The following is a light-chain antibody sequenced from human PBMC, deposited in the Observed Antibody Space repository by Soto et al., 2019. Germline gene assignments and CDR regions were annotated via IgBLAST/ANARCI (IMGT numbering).Light chain of an antibody. CDR1: QSVSSSY. CDR2: GAS. CDR3: QQYGSSPVT. J-gene: IGKJ5*01. Sequence: EIVLTQSPGTLSLSPGERATLSCRASQSVSSSYLAWYQQKPGQAPRLLIYGASSRATGIPDRFSGSGSGKDFTLTISRLEPEDFAVYFCQQYGSSPVTFGQGTRLEIK. V-gene: IGKV3-20*01.